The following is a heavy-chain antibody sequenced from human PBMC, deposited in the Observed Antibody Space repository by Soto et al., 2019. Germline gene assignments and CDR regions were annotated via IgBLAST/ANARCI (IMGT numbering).Heavy chain of an antibody. J-gene: IGHJ4*02. Sequence: RASVKVSCKASGYTFTSYAMHWVRQAPGQRLELMGWINAGNGNTKYSQKFQGRVTITRDTSASTAYMELSSLRSEDTAVYYCARGYYDSRKDYWGQGTLVTVSS. CDR3: ARGYYDSRKDY. D-gene: IGHD3-22*01. CDR1: GYTFTSYA. CDR2: INAGNGNT. V-gene: IGHV1-3*01.